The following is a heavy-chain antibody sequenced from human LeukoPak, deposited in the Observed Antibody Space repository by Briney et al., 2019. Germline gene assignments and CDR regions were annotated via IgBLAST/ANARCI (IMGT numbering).Heavy chain of an antibody. CDR3: ARKGSSGWSNQNNWFDP. Sequence: SETLSLTCTVSGGSISSSSYYWGWIRQPPGKGLEWIGSIYYSGSTYYNPSLKSRVTISVDTSKNQFSLKLSSVTAADTAVYYCARKGSSGWSNQNNWFDPWGQGTLVTVSS. CDR2: IYYSGST. J-gene: IGHJ5*02. V-gene: IGHV4-39*01. D-gene: IGHD6-19*01. CDR1: GGSISSSSYY.